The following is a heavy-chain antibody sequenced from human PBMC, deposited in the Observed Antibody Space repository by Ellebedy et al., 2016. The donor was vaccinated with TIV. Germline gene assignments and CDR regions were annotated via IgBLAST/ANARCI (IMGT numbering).Heavy chain of an antibody. CDR3: ARVVGVSWLVKFNWFDP. Sequence: MPGGSLRLSCTVSGGSISSYYWSWIRQPTGKGLEWVGHSPYSGTTNYNPSLKSRVTISLDTSKNQFSLKVNSVTAADTAVYYCARVVGVSWLVKFNWFDPWGQGALVTVSS. CDR2: SPYSGTT. J-gene: IGHJ5*02. V-gene: IGHV4-59*01. CDR1: GGSISSYY. D-gene: IGHD1-26*01.